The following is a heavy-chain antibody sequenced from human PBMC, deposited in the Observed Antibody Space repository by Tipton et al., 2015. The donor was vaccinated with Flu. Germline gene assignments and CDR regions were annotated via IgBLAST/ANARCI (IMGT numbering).Heavy chain of an antibody. V-gene: IGHV4-59*08. CDR1: GGSISSYY. D-gene: IGHD4-11*01. CDR3: ARRDYSNYVSEPKNWFDP. Sequence: TLSLTCTVSGGSISSYYWSWIRQPPGKGLEWIGYISYSGSTNYNPSLKSRVTISVDTSKNQFSLKLNSMTAADTAVYYCARRDYSNYVSEPKNWFDPWGQGTLVTVSS. CDR2: ISYSGST. J-gene: IGHJ5*02.